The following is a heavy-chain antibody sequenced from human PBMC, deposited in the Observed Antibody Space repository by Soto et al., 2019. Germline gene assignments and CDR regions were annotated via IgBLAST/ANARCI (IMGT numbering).Heavy chain of an antibody. D-gene: IGHD1-20*01. J-gene: IGHJ5*02. Sequence: QVQLVQSGAEVKKPGSSVKVSCKASGATLSNYAINWVRQAPGQGLEWMGGIIPIFGTTIYAQKFQGRITITAEESTKTAYMQLRSLRSEDTSVLYCARGYCGYTTFYNWIRARVAPWGQRTLVTLPS. CDR2: IIPIFGTT. V-gene: IGHV1-69*01. CDR1: GATLSNYA. CDR3: ARGYCGYTTFYNWIRARVAP.